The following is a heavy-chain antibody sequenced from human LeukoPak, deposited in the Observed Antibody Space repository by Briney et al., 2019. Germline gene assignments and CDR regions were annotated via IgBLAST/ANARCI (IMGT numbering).Heavy chain of an antibody. CDR1: GYTFITYY. D-gene: IGHD1-14*01. Sequence: ASVKVSCKASGYTFITYYIHWVRQALGQGLEWMGVINPSGAITTYAQKFQGRVAMTRDTSTSTVYMELSSLRSDDTAVYYCARAWRYTDWFDPWGQGTLVTVSS. CDR3: ARAWRYTDWFDP. V-gene: IGHV1-46*01. CDR2: INPSGAIT. J-gene: IGHJ5*02.